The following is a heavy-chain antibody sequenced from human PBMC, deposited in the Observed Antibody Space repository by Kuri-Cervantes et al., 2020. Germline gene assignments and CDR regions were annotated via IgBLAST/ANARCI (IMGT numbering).Heavy chain of an antibody. CDR2: IYPGDSDT. CDR3: ARDQRRTAMAGYYYYGMDV. D-gene: IGHD5-18*01. J-gene: IGHJ6*02. V-gene: IGHV5-51*01. Sequence: GGSLRLSCKGSRYSFREYWIGWVRQVPGKGLEWMGIIYPGDSDTRYSPSFQGQVTISADTSVSTAYLQWSSLKASDTAVYYCARDQRRTAMAGYYYYGMDVWGQGTTVTVSS. CDR1: RYSFREYW.